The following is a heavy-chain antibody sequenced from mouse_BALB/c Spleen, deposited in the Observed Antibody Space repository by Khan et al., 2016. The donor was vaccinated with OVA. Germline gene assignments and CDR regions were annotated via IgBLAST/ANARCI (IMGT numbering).Heavy chain of an antibody. J-gene: IGHJ3*01. CDR1: GYSFTTYY. Sequence: VQLQQSGPELMKPGTSVNISCKAPGYSFTTYYIHWVKQSHGKSLEWIGYIDPFNGNANYNHKFKGKATLTVDKSSSTAYMHLSSLTSEDSAVFYCARLGRNTRFAYWGQGTLVTVSA. V-gene: IGHV1-31*01. CDR3: ARLGRNTRFAY. CDR2: IDPFNGNA.